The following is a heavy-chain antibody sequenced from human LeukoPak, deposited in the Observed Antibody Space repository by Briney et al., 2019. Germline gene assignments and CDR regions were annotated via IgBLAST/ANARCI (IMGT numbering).Heavy chain of an antibody. CDR1: GFTFSSYA. CDR3: AAVEMATISGSFPFDY. V-gene: IGHV3-23*01. CDR2: ISGSGGST. Sequence: GGSLSLSCAASGFTFSSYAMSWVRQAPGKGLEWVSAISGSGGSTYYADSVKGRFTIPRDNSKNTLYLQMNSLRAEDTAVYYCAAVEMATISGSFPFDYWGQGTLVTVSS. J-gene: IGHJ4*02. D-gene: IGHD5-24*01.